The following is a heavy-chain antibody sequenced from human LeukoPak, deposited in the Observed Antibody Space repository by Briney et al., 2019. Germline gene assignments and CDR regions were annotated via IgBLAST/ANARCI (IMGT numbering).Heavy chain of an antibody. V-gene: IGHV4-34*01. D-gene: IGHD3-22*01. Sequence: SSETLSLTCAVYGGSFSGYYWSWIRQPPGKGLEWIGEINHSGSTNYYPSLKSRVTISVDTSKNQFSLKLSSVTAADTAVYYCARGSTPYYYDSSGYYPTYYYYYMDVWGKGTTVTVSS. CDR2: INHSGST. CDR3: ARGSTPYYYDSSGYYPTYYYYYMDV. J-gene: IGHJ6*03. CDR1: GGSFSGYY.